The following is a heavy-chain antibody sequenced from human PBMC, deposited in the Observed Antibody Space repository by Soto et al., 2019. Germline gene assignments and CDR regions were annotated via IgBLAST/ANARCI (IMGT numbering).Heavy chain of an antibody. J-gene: IGHJ4*02. V-gene: IGHV4-34*01. D-gene: IGHD2-21*01. CDR1: GVSFSAYY. CDR2: INHSGST. Sequence: SETLSLTCRVYGVSFSAYYWSWIRQPPGEGLEWIGEINHSGSTNYNPSLKSRVTISIDTSKNQFSLKLSSVTAADTAVYYCARHVKATGELDYWGQGTLVTVSS. CDR3: ARHVKATGELDY.